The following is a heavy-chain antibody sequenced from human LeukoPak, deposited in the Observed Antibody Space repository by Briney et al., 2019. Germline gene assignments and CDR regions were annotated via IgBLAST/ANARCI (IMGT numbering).Heavy chain of an antibody. J-gene: IGHJ5*02. Sequence: SETLSLTCTVSGGSISSSSYYWGWIRQPPGKGLEWIGSIYYSGSTYYNPSLKSRVTISVGTSKNQFSLKLSSVTAADTAVYYCARGGIFCSGGSCYESWGQGTLVTVSS. CDR2: IYYSGST. D-gene: IGHD2-15*01. V-gene: IGHV4-39*07. CDR3: ARGGIFCSGGSCYES. CDR1: GGSISSSSYY.